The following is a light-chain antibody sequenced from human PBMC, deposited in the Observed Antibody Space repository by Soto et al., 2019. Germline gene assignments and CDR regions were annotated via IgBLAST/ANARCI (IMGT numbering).Light chain of an antibody. CDR3: CSKTSTITYV. CDR2: EVT. Sequence: QSVLTQPASVSGSPGQSITLSCTGTSSDIGGYNYVSWYQQHPGEAPKLVIYEVTNRPSGVSNRFSGSKSGNTAYLTISGLQGDDEADYYCCSKTSTITYVFGSGTKVTVL. V-gene: IGLV2-14*01. J-gene: IGLJ1*01. CDR1: SSDIGGYNY.